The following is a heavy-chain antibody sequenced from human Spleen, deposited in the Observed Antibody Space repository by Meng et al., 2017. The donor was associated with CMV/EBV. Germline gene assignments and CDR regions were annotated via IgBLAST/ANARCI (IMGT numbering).Heavy chain of an antibody. CDR2: IFYTGP. D-gene: IGHD2-2*01. CDR3: SRHCTSTSPLYYYCGMDV. J-gene: IGHJ6*02. Sequence: SETLSLTCTVSGASVSSGSYYWTWIRQSPGKGLEWIGNIFYTGPNYNPTLKSRATISADTSNNQVSLKWNSVTAADTAVYYWSRHCTSTSPLYYYCGMDVWGQGTTVTVSS. CDR1: GASVSSGSYY. V-gene: IGHV4-61*01.